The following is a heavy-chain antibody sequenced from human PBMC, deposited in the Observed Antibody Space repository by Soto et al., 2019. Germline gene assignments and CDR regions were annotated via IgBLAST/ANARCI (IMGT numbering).Heavy chain of an antibody. D-gene: IGHD3-3*01. CDR2: ISYDGSNK. CDR3: AKDRVLGFIVAPFDY. J-gene: IGHJ4*02. Sequence: QVQLVESGGGVVQPGRSLRLSCAASGFTFSSYGMHWVRQAPGKGLEWVAVISYDGSNKYYADSVKGRFTISRDNSKNTLYLQMNSLRAEDTAVYYCAKDRVLGFIVAPFDYWGQGTLVTVSS. CDR1: GFTFSSYG. V-gene: IGHV3-30*18.